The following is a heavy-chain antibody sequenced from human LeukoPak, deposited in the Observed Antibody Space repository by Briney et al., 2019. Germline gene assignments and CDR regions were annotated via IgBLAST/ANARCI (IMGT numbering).Heavy chain of an antibody. J-gene: IGHJ4*02. Sequence: GGSLRLSCAASGFTFSSYWMSWVRQAPGKGLEWVAIIKPDGSDRYSVDSEKGRFTVSRDNAENSLYLQMSSLRAEDTAVYYCARGGHRQKEFWGQGTLVTVSS. CDR3: ARGGHRQKEF. D-gene: IGHD3-10*01. CDR2: IKPDGSDR. CDR1: GFTFSSYW. V-gene: IGHV3-7*01.